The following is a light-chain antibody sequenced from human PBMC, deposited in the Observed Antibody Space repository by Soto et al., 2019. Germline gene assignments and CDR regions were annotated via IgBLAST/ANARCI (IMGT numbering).Light chain of an antibody. J-gene: IGKJ1*01. V-gene: IGKV3-15*01. CDR3: QQYNNWPPRGT. Sequence: EIVMTQSPATLSVSPGERATLSCRASQSVSSNLAWYQQKPGQAPRLLIYGASTRATGIPARFSGSGSGTDFTLTISSLHSEDFAVYYCQQYNNWPPRGTFGQGTKVEIK. CDR1: QSVSSN. CDR2: GAS.